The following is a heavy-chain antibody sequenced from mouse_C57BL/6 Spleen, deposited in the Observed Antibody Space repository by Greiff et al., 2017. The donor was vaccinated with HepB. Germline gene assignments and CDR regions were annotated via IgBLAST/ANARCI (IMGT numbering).Heavy chain of an antibody. Sequence: VQLQQSGAELVKPGASVKLSCTASGFNIKDYYMHWVKQRTEQGLEWIGRIDPEDGETKYAPKFQGKATRTADTSSNTAYLQLSSLTSEDTAVYYCANYYGSSYAWFAYWGQGTLVTVSA. V-gene: IGHV14-2*01. CDR1: GFNIKDYY. CDR2: IDPEDGET. D-gene: IGHD1-1*01. J-gene: IGHJ3*01. CDR3: ANYYGSSYAWFAY.